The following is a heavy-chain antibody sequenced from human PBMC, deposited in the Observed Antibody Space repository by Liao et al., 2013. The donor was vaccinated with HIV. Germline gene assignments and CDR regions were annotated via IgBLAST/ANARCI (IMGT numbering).Heavy chain of an antibody. CDR3: ARGHYDYYDSGSYFGAFDI. CDR2: IYYSGST. V-gene: IGHV4-39*07. CDR1: GGSISSNIYY. D-gene: IGHD3-10*01. J-gene: IGHJ3*02. Sequence: QLHLQESGPGLVKPSETLSLTCTVSGGSISSNIYYWGWIRQPPGKGLEWIGSIYYSGSTYYNPSLKGRVTISVDRSNNQFSLNLRSVTAADTAVYYCARGHYDYYDSGSYFGAFDIWGQGTMVTVSS.